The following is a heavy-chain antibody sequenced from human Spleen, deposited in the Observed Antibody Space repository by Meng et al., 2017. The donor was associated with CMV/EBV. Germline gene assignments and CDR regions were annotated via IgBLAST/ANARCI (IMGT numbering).Heavy chain of an antibody. CDR2: ISYDGSNK. CDR1: GFTFSSYA. D-gene: IGHD3-22*01. Sequence: QVQLVESGGGVVQPGRSLRRSCAASGFTFSSYAMHWVRQAPGKGLEWVAVISYDGSNKYYADSVKGRFTISRDNSKNTLYLQMNSLRAEDTAVYYCARDAYYYDSSGYFDYWGQGTLVTVSS. CDR3: ARDAYYYDSSGYFDY. J-gene: IGHJ4*02. V-gene: IGHV3-30-3*01.